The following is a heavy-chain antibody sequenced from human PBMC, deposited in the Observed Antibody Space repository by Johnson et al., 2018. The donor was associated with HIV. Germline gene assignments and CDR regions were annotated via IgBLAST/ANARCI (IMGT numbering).Heavy chain of an antibody. J-gene: IGHJ3*02. D-gene: IGHD1-26*01. V-gene: IGHV3-30*03. CDR3: ARYSGSARAFDI. Sequence: QVQLVESGGGVVQPGRSLRLSCAASGFTFSSYGMHWVRQAPGKGLEWVAVISYDGSNKYYADSVKGRFTISRDNSKNTLYVQMNSLRAEDTAVYYCARYSGSARAFDIWGQGTMVTVSS. CDR2: ISYDGSNK. CDR1: GFTFSSYG.